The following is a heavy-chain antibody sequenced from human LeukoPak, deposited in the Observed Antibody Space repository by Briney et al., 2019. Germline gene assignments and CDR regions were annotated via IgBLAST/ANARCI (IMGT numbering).Heavy chain of an antibody. CDR2: SEGDGSRT. CDR1: GFTSRNYW. J-gene: IGHJ4*02. CDR3: ARATSGTSYEY. Sequence: PGGSLRLSCAASGFTSRNYWMHWVRQAPGEGLVWVSSSEGDGSRTNYADSVKGRFTISGDSAENTLYLQMNSLRGDDTAVYFCARATSGTSYEYWGQGTLVTVSS. V-gene: IGHV3-74*01. D-gene: IGHD3-10*01.